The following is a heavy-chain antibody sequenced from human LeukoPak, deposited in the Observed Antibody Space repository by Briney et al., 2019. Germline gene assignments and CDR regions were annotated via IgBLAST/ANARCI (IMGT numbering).Heavy chain of an antibody. V-gene: IGHV1-69*01. CDR1: GGTFSSYA. Sequence: SVKVSCKASGGTFSSYAISWVQQAPGQGLEWMGGIIPIFGTANYAQKFQGRVTITADESTSTAYMELSSLRSEDTAVYYCARLHVEMATIGYFQHWGQGTLVTVSS. CDR3: ARLHVEMATIGYFQH. CDR2: IIPIFGTA. J-gene: IGHJ1*01. D-gene: IGHD5-24*01.